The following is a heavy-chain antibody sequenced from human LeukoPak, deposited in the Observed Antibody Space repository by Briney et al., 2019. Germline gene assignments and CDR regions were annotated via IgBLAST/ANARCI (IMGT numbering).Heavy chain of an antibody. V-gene: IGHV1-3*01. Sequence: GASVKVSCKASGYTFTSYAMHWVRQAPGQRLEWMGWINAGNGNTKYSQKFQGRVTITRDTSASTAYMELSSLRSEDTAVYYCARQVKGIRGGTNLVFDYWGQGTLVTVSS. J-gene: IGHJ4*02. CDR1: GYTFTSYA. CDR2: INAGNGNT. D-gene: IGHD2-2*01. CDR3: ARQVKGIRGGTNLVFDY.